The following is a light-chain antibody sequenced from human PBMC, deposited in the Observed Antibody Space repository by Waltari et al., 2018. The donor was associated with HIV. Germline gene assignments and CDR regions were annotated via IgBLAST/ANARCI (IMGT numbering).Light chain of an antibody. CDR1: TSTIGRNS. CDR3: QTWDSGLNGVI. CDR2: END. J-gene: IGLJ2*01. V-gene: IGLV1-51*02. Sequence: SVLTQPPAMSAAPGHQVTISCPRTTSTIGRNSVSWYRHSPTTAHKLLIFENDQRPDGVTDRFSATKVGASAALTITGLRSDDEGDYYCQTWDSGLNGVIFGGGTRLAVL.